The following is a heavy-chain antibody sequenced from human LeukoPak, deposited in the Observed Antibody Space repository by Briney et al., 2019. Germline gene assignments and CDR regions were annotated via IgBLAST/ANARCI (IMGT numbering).Heavy chain of an antibody. CDR1: GYTFSSYW. J-gene: IGHJ6*02. D-gene: IGHD5-12*01. V-gene: IGHV3-7*01. CDR2: IKQDGSEK. Sequence: GGSLRLSCAASGYTFSSYWMSWVRQAPGKGLEWVANIKQDGSEKYYVDSVKGRFTISRDNAKNSLYLQMNSLRAEDTAVYYCARDVYVAPRTEKYYYYYGMDVWGQGTTVTVSS. CDR3: ARDVYVAPRTEKYYYYYGMDV.